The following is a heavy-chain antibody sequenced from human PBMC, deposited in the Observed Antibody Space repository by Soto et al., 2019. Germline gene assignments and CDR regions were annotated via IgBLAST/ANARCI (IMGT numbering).Heavy chain of an antibody. CDR1: GFAFSIYN. CDR2: ISRSSGII. J-gene: IGHJ4*02. D-gene: IGHD3-10*01. V-gene: IGHV3-21*01. Sequence: SGGSLRLSCAASGFAFSIYNMDWVRQAPGKGLEWVSFISRSSGIIDYADSVKGRFTISRDNAKNSLYLQMNSLRAEDTAVYYCARQITVSSAGEYFDHWGQGTLVTVSS. CDR3: ARQITVSSAGEYFDH.